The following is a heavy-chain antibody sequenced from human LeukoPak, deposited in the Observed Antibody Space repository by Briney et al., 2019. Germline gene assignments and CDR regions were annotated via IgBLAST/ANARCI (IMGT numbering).Heavy chain of an antibody. J-gene: IGHJ4*02. V-gene: IGHV3-33*01. CDR3: ARDSDGYNPHLYFDY. Sequence: GGSLRLSCAASGFTFSSHGMHWVRQAPGKGLEWVGLIWYDGSKNYYGDFVKGRFTISRDNSKNTLYLQMNSLRAEDTAVYYCARDSDGYNPHLYFDYWGQGTLVTVSS. CDR1: GFTFSSHG. CDR2: IWYDGSKN. D-gene: IGHD5-24*01.